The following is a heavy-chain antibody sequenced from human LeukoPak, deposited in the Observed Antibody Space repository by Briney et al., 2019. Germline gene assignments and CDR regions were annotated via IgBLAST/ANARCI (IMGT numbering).Heavy chain of an antibody. CDR2: VSFSGTT. CDR3: ARHYGP. J-gene: IGHJ5*02. D-gene: IGHD3-10*01. Sequence: SETLSLTCTVSRGPISSHYWSWIRQPPGKGLEWIGYVSFSGTTKYSPSLNSRVTTSRDTSKNQFSLKLNSVTAADTAVYYCARHYGPWGQGTLVTVSS. V-gene: IGHV4-59*08. CDR1: RGPISSHY.